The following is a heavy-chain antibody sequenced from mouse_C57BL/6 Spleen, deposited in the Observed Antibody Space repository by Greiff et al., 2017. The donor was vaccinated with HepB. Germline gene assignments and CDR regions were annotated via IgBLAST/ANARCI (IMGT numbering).Heavy chain of an antibody. CDR2: IYPGDGDT. D-gene: IGHD1-1*01. CDR1: GYAFSSSW. J-gene: IGHJ2*01. V-gene: IGHV1-82*01. Sequence: QVQLQQSGPELVKPGASVKISCKASGYAFSSSWMNWVKQRPGKGLEWIGRIYPGDGDTNYNGKFKGKATLTADKSSSTAYMQLSSLTSEDSAVYFCARWDYGSSSLDYWGQGTTLTVSS. CDR3: ARWDYGSSSLDY.